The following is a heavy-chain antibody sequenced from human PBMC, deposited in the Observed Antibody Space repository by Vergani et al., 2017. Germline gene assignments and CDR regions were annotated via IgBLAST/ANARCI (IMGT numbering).Heavy chain of an antibody. Sequence: EVQLVESGGGLVQPGGSLRLSCAASGFTFSSYWMSWVRQAPGKGLEGVANIKQDGSEKYYVDSVKGRFTISRDNAKNSLYLQMNSLRAEDTAVYYCARASERNSGYDRAVYYYYYYGMDVWGQGTTVTVSS. D-gene: IGHD5-12*01. CDR2: IKQDGSEK. V-gene: IGHV3-7*01. CDR3: ARASERNSGYDRAVYYYYYYGMDV. CDR1: GFTFSSYW. J-gene: IGHJ6*02.